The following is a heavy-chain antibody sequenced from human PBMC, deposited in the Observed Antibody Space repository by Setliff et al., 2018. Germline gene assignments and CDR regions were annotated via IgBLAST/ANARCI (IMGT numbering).Heavy chain of an antibody. D-gene: IGHD6-19*01. J-gene: IGHJ5*02. Sequence: ASVKVSCKASGFTFKTYSFSWIRQSPGQGLEWVGWISGYNSNSIYAQNFQGRVTMTTDASTSTAYMEVRSLGSDDTAVSSCARGGPGAVATLYKWFDPWGKGTLVTVSS. CDR3: ARGGPGAVATLYKWFDP. V-gene: IGHV1-18*01. CDR1: GFTFKTYS. CDR2: ISGYNSNS.